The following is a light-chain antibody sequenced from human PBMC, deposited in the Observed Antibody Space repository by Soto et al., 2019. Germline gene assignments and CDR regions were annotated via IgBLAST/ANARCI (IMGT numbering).Light chain of an antibody. CDR1: QTIGKN. Sequence: DIQMTQSPSSLSASVGDRVTITCRASQTIGKNLNWYQQEPGKAPKLLIYAASTLQSGVPSRFIGSGSGTDFTLTISGLQSEHFAIYFCQQTYNSSPYTFGQGTKLEIK. V-gene: IGKV1-39*01. CDR2: AAS. CDR3: QQTYNSSPYT. J-gene: IGKJ2*01.